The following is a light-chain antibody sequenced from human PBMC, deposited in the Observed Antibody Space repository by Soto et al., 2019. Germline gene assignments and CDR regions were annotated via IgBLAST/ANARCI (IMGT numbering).Light chain of an antibody. CDR2: AAS. Sequence: IQMTQSPSSLSASVGDRLSITCRASQVITNDLGWYQQKPGKAPKRLIYAASTLQSGVPSRFSGSGSGTECTLTISSLQPEDVATYYCLQLNTYPWTLGQGTKVDIK. V-gene: IGKV1-17*01. CDR3: LQLNTYPWT. J-gene: IGKJ1*01. CDR1: QVITND.